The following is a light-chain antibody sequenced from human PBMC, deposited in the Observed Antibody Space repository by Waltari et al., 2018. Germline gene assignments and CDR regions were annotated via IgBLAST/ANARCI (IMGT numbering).Light chain of an antibody. CDR2: GKD. J-gene: IGLJ2*01. Sequence: QSVLTQPPSVSAAPGQKVSISCPGSPSNIGNNYVPWYQQFPGEAPKVLIYGKDKRTTGIPDRFSGSKSGTSATLDITGLQTGDEAVYYCGTWDNTLSAVFGGGTKVTVL. CDR3: GTWDNTLSAV. V-gene: IGLV1-51*02. CDR1: PSNIGNNY.